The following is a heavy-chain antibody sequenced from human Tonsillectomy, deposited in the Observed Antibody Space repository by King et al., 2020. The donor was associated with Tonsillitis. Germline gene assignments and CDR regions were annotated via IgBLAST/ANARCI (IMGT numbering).Heavy chain of an antibody. J-gene: IGHJ4*02. CDR2: ISWDGGST. CDR1: GFTFDDYA. CDR3: AKVGARGYSYGLLDY. D-gene: IGHD5-18*01. V-gene: IGHV3-43D*03. Sequence: VQLVESGGVVVQPGGSLRLSCAASGFTFDDYAMHWVRQAPGKGLKWVSLISWDGGSTYYADSVKGRFTISRDNSKNSLYLQMNSLRAEDTALYYCAKVGARGYSYGLLDYWGQGTLVTVSS.